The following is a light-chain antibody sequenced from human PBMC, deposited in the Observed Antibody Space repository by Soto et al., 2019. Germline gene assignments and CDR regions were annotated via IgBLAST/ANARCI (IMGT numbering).Light chain of an antibody. CDR2: HAS. CDR3: HQYASEPLT. CDR1: QSVGRDY. V-gene: IGKV3-20*01. J-gene: IGKJ4*01. Sequence: EIVLTQSPGPLSLSPGESVTLSCRASQSVGRDYLAWFQHKPGQAPRLLVHHASTRATGVPDRFSGSESGTDFTFTVSRLEPEDFAIYYCHQYASEPLTFGGGTKLEIK.